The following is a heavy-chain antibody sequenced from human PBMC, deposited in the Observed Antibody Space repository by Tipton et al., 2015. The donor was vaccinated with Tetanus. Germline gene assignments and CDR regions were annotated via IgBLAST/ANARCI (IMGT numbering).Heavy chain of an antibody. V-gene: IGHV5-51*01. Sequence: VQLVQSGAEVKKPGESLKISCQGSGYTFGDYWIGWVRQLPGKGLEWVGFIYPGDFEPRYSPPFQGQVTMSVDTSINTVYLQWNSLEASDAAMYCCARHPGFWTGYYFDFWGQGTLVTVSS. CDR1: GYTFGDYW. J-gene: IGHJ4*02. CDR2: IYPGDFEP. CDR3: ARHPGFWTGYYFDF. D-gene: IGHD3/OR15-3a*01.